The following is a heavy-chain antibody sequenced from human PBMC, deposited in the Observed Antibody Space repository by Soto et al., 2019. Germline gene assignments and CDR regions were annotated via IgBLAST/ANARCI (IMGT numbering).Heavy chain of an antibody. CDR1: GFTFSSYG. J-gene: IGHJ4*02. CDR3: ARDILGRGYSYGLVY. Sequence: GGSLRLSCAASGFTFSSYGMHWVRQAPGKGLEWVAVIWYDGSNKYYADSVKGRFTISRDNSKNTLYLQMNSLRAEDTAVYYCARDILGRGYSYGLVYWGQGTLVTVSS. D-gene: IGHD5-18*01. CDR2: IWYDGSNK. V-gene: IGHV3-33*01.